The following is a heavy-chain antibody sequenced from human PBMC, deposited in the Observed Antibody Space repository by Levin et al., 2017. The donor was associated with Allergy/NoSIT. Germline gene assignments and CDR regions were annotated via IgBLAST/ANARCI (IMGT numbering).Heavy chain of an antibody. Sequence: SQTLSLPCAISGDSVSSTSAAWNWIRQSRSRGLEWLGRTYYRSKWYNDYAVSVKSRITINPDTSKNQFSLQLNSVTPEDTAVYYCARAGLAAAGDMDVWGKGTTVTVSS. V-gene: IGHV6-1*01. J-gene: IGHJ6*03. CDR3: ARAGLAAAGDMDV. CDR1: GDSVSSTSAA. CDR2: TYYRSKWYN. D-gene: IGHD6-13*01.